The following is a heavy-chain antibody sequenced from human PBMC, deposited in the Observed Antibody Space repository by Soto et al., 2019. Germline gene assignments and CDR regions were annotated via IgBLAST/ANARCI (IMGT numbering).Heavy chain of an antibody. D-gene: IGHD1-1*01. CDR1: GDSVSSKSAA. J-gene: IGHJ5*02. CDR3: VRVDWNDAGS. Sequence: SPTLSLTCAISGDSVSSKSAAWDWIRQSPSRGFEWLGRTRYTSQWYSEYAVSVRSRITFNPDTAKNHFSLQLTSLTPEDAAVYYCVRVDWNDAGSWGQGTLVTVSS. V-gene: IGHV6-1*01. CDR2: TRYTSQWYS.